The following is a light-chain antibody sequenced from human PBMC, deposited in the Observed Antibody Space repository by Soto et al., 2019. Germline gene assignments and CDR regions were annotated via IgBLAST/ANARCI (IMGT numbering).Light chain of an antibody. J-gene: IGKJ1*01. CDR1: QSVSSNY. Sequence: VLWQSPATLSLTQGERATLSCRASQSVSSNYLAWYQQRPGQAPRLLIYGASNRATGIPDRFSGSGSGTDFTLTISRLEPEDFAVYYCQQYGSSGTFGQGTKVDIK. CDR2: GAS. CDR3: QQYGSSGT. V-gene: IGKV3-20*01.